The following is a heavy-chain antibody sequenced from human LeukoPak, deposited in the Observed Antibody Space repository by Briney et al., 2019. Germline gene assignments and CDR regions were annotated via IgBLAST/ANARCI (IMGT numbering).Heavy chain of an antibody. J-gene: IGHJ5*02. Sequence: PGGSLRLSCAASGFTFSSYAMSWVRQAPGKGLEWVSAITGDRTIVYYADSVKGRFTISRDNSKNTLFLQMGSLRAEDAAVYYCAKDGLARGANWFDPWGQGTLVTVSS. CDR3: AKDGLARGANWFDP. CDR1: GFTFSSYA. V-gene: IGHV3-23*01. CDR2: ITGDRTIV. D-gene: IGHD3-10*01.